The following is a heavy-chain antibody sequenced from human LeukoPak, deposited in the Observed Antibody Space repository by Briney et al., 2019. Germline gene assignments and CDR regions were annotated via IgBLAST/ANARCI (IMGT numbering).Heavy chain of an antibody. Sequence: ASVKVSCKASGYTFTGYYMHWVRQAPGQGLEWMGWINPNSGGTNYVQKFQGRVTMTRDTSISTAYMELSRLRSDDTAVYYCARVRTGIAAAGRDFAFDIWGQGTMVTVSS. J-gene: IGHJ3*02. V-gene: IGHV1-2*02. D-gene: IGHD6-13*01. CDR2: INPNSGGT. CDR3: ARVRTGIAAAGRDFAFDI. CDR1: GYTFTGYY.